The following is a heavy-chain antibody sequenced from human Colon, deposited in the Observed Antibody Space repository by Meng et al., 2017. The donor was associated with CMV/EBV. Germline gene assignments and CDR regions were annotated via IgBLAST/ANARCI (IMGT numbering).Heavy chain of an antibody. CDR2: ISPSGGA. D-gene: IGHD1-26*01. V-gene: IGHV3-23*01. CDR1: GFTFTSFA. Sequence: GGSLRLSCAASGFTFTSFAMSWVRQAPGKGLEWVASISPSGGANYADSVKGRLTISRDISTNTTFLLLSDLRADDTAIYYCAKALGFLGWGSSHDPFDIWGQGTMVTVSS. J-gene: IGHJ3*02. CDR3: AKALGFLGWGSSHDPFDI.